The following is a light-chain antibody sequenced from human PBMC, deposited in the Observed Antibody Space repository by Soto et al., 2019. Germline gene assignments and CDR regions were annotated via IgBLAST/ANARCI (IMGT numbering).Light chain of an antibody. CDR1: SSNVGSLS. Sequence: QSVLTQPPSVSEAPRQRVTISCSGSSSNVGSLSVDWYQHLPGTAPKLLIHSNYQRPSGVPDRFSGSKSGTSASLAISGLQSEDEADYYCAAWDGSLNGLYVFGTGTKLTVL. CDR3: AAWDGSLNGLYV. J-gene: IGLJ1*01. V-gene: IGLV1-44*01. CDR2: SNY.